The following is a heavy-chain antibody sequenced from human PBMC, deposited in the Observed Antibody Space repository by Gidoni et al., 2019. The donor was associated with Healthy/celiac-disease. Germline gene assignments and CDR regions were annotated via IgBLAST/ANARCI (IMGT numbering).Heavy chain of an antibody. CDR2: IWYDGSNK. J-gene: IGHJ6*02. D-gene: IGHD5-18*01. CDR1: GFTFSSYG. Sequence: QVQLVESGGGVVQPGRSLRLSCAASGFTFSSYGMHWVRQAPGKGLEWVAVIWYDGSNKYYADSVKGRFTISRDNSKNTLYLQMNSLRAEDTAVYYCARDTAMSNYYYGMDVWGQGTTVTVSS. V-gene: IGHV3-33*01. CDR3: ARDTAMSNYYYGMDV.